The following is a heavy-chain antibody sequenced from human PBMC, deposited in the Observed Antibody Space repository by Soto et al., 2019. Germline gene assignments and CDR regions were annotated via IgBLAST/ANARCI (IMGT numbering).Heavy chain of an antibody. Sequence: GGSLRLSCAASGFTFSSYSMNWVRQAPGKGLEWVSSISSSSSYIYYADSVKGRFTISRDNAKNSLYLQMNSLRAEDTAVYYCARDQSYGDYFYYYYGMDVWGQGTTVTVS. CDR1: GFTFSSYS. CDR2: ISSSSSYI. D-gene: IGHD4-17*01. J-gene: IGHJ6*02. V-gene: IGHV3-21*01. CDR3: ARDQSYGDYFYYYYGMDV.